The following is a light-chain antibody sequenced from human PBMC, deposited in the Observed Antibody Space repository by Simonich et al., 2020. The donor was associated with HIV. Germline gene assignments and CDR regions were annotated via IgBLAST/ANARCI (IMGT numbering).Light chain of an antibody. Sequence: QSVLTQPPSVSGAPGQRVTISCTGSSSNIGADSDVHWYQQLPGTAPKLLIYGNTNRPSGVPDRFSGSKSGTSASLAITGLQAEDEANYYCQSYDSSLSGDVVFGGGTKLTVL. J-gene: IGLJ2*01. CDR1: SSNIGADSD. CDR2: GNT. V-gene: IGLV1-40*01. CDR3: QSYDSSLSGDVV.